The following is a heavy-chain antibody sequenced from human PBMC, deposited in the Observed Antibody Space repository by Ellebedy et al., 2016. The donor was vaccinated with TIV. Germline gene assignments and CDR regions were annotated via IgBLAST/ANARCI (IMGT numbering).Heavy chain of an antibody. Sequence: MPSETLSLTCAVSSGFISSTYWRSWVRQPPGKGLEWIGEIYESGSANYNPSLKSRVTISVDKSKNQFSLKVTSVTAADTAVYYCARGVGAADFWGQGTLVTVSS. CDR3: ARGVGAADF. V-gene: IGHV4-4*02. D-gene: IGHD1-26*01. J-gene: IGHJ4*02. CDR2: IYESGSA. CDR1: SGFISSTYW.